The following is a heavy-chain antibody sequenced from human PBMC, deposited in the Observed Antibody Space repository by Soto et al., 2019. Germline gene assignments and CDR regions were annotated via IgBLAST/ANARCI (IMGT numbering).Heavy chain of an antibody. V-gene: IGHV1-3*01. J-gene: IGHJ6*02. D-gene: IGHD6-13*01. CDR3: ARVSSSWEPWDSRGMDV. CDR1: GYTFTSYA. CDR2: INAGNGNT. Sequence: GASVKVSCKASGYTFTSYAMHWVRQAPGQRLEWMGWINAGNGNTKFSQKFQGRVTITRDTSASTAYMELSSLRSEDTAVYCCARVSSSWEPWDSRGMDVWGQGTTVTVSS.